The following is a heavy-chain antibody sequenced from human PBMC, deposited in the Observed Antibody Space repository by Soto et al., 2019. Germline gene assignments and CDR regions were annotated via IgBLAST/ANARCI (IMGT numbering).Heavy chain of an antibody. D-gene: IGHD2-15*01. CDR1: GYTFTGYY. V-gene: IGHV1-2*04. Sequence: QVQLVQSGAEVKKPGASVKVSCKASGYTFTGYYMHWVRQAPGQGLEWMGWINPNSGGTNYAQKFQGWVTMTRDTSISTAYMELSRLRSDDTAVYYCARERCSGGSCYRAGYDAFDIWGQGTMVTVSA. J-gene: IGHJ3*02. CDR2: INPNSGGT. CDR3: ARERCSGGSCYRAGYDAFDI.